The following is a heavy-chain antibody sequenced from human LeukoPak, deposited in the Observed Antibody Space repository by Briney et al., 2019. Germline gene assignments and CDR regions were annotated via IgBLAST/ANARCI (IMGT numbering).Heavy chain of an antibody. CDR2: IIPIFGTA. V-gene: IGHV1-69*13. CDR1: GGTFSSYA. CDR3: ARGGVYSSSWYGFDP. D-gene: IGHD6-13*01. Sequence: SVKVSCKASGGTFSSYAISWVRQAPGQGLEWMGGIIPIFGTANYAQKFQGRVTITADESTSTAYMELSSLRSEDTAVYYCARGGVYSSSWYGFDPWGQGTLVTVSS. J-gene: IGHJ5*02.